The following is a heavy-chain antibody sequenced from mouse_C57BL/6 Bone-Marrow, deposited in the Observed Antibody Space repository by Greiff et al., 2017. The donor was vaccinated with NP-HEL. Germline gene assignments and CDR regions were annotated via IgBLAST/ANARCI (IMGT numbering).Heavy chain of an antibody. V-gene: IGHV6-3*01. J-gene: IGHJ1*03. D-gene: IGHD1-1*01. CDR1: GFTFSNYW. CDR2: IRLKSDNYAT. Sequence: EVKVEESGGGLVQPGGSMKLSCVASGFTFSNYWMNWVRQSPEKGLEWVAQIRLKSDNYATNYAESVKGRFTSSRDDSKSSVYLQMNNLRAEDTGIYYCTGGSSFYWYFDVWGTGTTVTVSS. CDR3: TGGSSFYWYFDV.